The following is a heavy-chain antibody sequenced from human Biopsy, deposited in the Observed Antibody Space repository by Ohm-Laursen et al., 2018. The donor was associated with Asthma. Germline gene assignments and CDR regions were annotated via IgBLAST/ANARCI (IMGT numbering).Heavy chain of an antibody. CDR1: GGSMTPTSHY. V-gene: IGHV4-39*01. D-gene: IGHD3-3*01. CDR3: ARRITIFGVVQKDHGMDA. Sequence: GTLSLTCMVSGGSMTPTSHYWDWIRQAPGKGLEWIGYISYGGKTSYNPSLKNRVTISRDTSKNQFSLRLTSVTAADTAVYFCARRITIFGVVQKDHGMDAWGQGTTVIVS. CDR2: ISYGGKT. J-gene: IGHJ6*02.